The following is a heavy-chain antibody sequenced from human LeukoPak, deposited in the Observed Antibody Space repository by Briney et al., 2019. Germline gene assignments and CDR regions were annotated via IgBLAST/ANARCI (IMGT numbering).Heavy chain of an antibody. CDR2: INWNGGST. Sequence: PGGSLRLSCAASGFTFDDYGMSWVRQAPGKGLEWVSGINWNGGSTGYADSVKGRFTISRDNAKNSLYLQMNSLRAEDTALYCCAREGGMAIAAAAKLDYWGQGTLVTVSS. D-gene: IGHD6-13*01. V-gene: IGHV3-20*04. J-gene: IGHJ4*02. CDR1: GFTFDDYG. CDR3: AREGGMAIAAAAKLDY.